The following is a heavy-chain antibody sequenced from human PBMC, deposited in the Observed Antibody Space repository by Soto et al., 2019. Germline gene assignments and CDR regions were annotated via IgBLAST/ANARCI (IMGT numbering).Heavy chain of an antibody. Sequence: SETLSLTCTVSGGSISSYYWSWIRQPPGKGLEWIGYIHYSGSTNYNPSLKSRVTISVDTSKNQFSLKLSSATAADTAVYYCARRIQPAHIDYRGQAPLVTVSS. CDR3: ARRIQPAHIDY. CDR2: IHYSGST. CDR1: GGSISSYY. V-gene: IGHV4-59*08. J-gene: IGHJ4*02. D-gene: IGHD5-18*01.